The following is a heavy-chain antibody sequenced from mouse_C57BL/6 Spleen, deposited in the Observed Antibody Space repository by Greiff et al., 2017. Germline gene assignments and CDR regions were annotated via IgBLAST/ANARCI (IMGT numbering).Heavy chain of an antibody. J-gene: IGHJ4*01. V-gene: IGHV1-55*01. CDR1: GYTFTSYW. CDR2: IYPGSGST. Sequence: QVQLKQPGAELVKPGASVKMSCKASGYTFTSYWITWVKQRPGQGLEWIGDIYPGSGSTNYNEKFKSKATLTVDTSSSTAYMQLSSLTSEDSAVYYCANKGVNYYAMDDWGKGASVTVSS. CDR3: ANKGVNYYAMDD. D-gene: IGHD2-12*01.